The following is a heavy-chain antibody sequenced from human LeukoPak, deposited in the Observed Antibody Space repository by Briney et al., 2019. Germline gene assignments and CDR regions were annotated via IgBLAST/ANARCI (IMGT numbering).Heavy chain of an antibody. D-gene: IGHD5-18*01. CDR1: GGSINTYY. J-gene: IGHJ4*02. CDR2: INHSGST. Sequence: PSETLSLTCAVSGGSINTYYWSWIRQPPGKGLEWVGEINHSGSTNYNPSLKSRVTISVDTSKNQFSLKLSSVTAADTAVYYCARGPPAMAYWGQGTLVTVSS. CDR3: ARGPPAMAY. V-gene: IGHV4-34*01.